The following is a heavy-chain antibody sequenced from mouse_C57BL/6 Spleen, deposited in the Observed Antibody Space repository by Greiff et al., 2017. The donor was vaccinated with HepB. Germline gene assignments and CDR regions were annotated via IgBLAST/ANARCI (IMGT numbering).Heavy chain of an antibody. V-gene: IGHV3-6*01. J-gene: IGHJ1*03. CDR3: ARITTDWYFDV. D-gene: IGHD1-1*01. Sequence: EVQLVESGPGLVKPSQSLSLTCSVTGYSITSGYYWNWIRQFPGNKLEWTGYISYDGSNNYNPSLKNRISITRDTSKNQFFLKLNSVTTEDTATYYCARITTDWYFDVWGTGTTVTVSS. CDR2: ISYDGSN. CDR1: GYSITSGYY.